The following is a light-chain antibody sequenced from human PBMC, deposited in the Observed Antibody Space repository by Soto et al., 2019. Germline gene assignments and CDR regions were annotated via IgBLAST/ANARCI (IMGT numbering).Light chain of an antibody. CDR3: SLYIGATTYV. CDR1: SSDVGGYNY. J-gene: IGLJ1*01. Sequence: QSVLTQPASVSGSPGQSITISCIGTSSDVGGYNYVSWYQQHPGKAPKLMIYEVSNRPSGVSNRFSGSKSGNTASLTISGLQAEDEADYYCSLYIGATTYVFGTGTKVTVL. V-gene: IGLV2-14*01. CDR2: EVS.